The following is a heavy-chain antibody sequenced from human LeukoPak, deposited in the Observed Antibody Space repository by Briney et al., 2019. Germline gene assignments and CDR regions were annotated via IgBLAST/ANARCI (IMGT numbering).Heavy chain of an antibody. CDR2: ISSSGSTI. J-gene: IGHJ6*04. CDR3: ARETIHHTSCYLDV. D-gene: IGHD2-2*01. CDR1: GFTFSDYY. Sequence: GGSLRLSCAASGFTFSDYYMSWIRQAPGKGLEWVSYISSSGSTIYYADSVKGRFTISRDNAKNSLYLQMNSLRAEDTAVYYCARETIHHTSCYLDVWGKGTTVTVSS. V-gene: IGHV3-11*04.